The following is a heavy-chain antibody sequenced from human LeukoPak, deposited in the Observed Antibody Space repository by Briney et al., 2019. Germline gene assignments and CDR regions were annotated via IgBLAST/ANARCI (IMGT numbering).Heavy chain of an antibody. J-gene: IGHJ6*03. D-gene: IGHD3-10*01. CDR3: ARLTKGVWFGYYYYYMDV. CDR1: GYTFTSYD. CDR2: MNPNSGNT. V-gene: IGHV1-8*01. Sequence: GASVKVSCKASGYTFTSYDINWVRQATGQGLEWMGWMNPNSGNTGYAQKFQGRVTMTRNTSISTAYMELSSLRSEDTAVYYCARLTKGVWFGYYYYYMDVWGKGTTVTISS.